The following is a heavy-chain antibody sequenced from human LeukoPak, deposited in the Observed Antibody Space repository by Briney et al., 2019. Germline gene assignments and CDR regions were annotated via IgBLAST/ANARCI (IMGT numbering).Heavy chain of an antibody. CDR2: IYHSGST. J-gene: IGHJ4*02. CDR3: ARDKWLHYFDY. D-gene: IGHD6-19*01. Sequence: SETLSLTCAVSGYSISSGYYWGWIRQPPGKGLEWIGSIYHSGSTYYNPSLKSRVTISVDTSKNQFSLKLSSVTAADTAVYYCARDKWLHYFDYWGQGTLVTVSS. V-gene: IGHV4-38-2*02. CDR1: GYSISSGYY.